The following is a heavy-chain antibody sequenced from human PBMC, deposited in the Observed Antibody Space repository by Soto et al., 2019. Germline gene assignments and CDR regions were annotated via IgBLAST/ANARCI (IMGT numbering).Heavy chain of an antibody. Sequence: PGGSLRLSCAASGFIFRSYAMSWVRQAPGKGLEWVSAISGSGGSTYYADSVKGRFTISRDNSKNTLYLQMNSLRAEDTVVYYCAKVDRYCTGGTCPLFWGQGTLVTVSS. V-gene: IGHV3-23*01. J-gene: IGHJ4*02. D-gene: IGHD2-15*01. CDR3: AKVDRYCTGGTCPLF. CDR2: ISGSGGST. CDR1: GFIFRSYA.